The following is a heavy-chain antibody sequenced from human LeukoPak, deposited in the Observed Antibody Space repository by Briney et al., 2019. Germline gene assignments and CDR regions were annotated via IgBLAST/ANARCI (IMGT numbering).Heavy chain of an antibody. J-gene: IGHJ4*02. D-gene: IGHD3-3*01. V-gene: IGHV4-59*08. Sequence: SETLSLTCTVSGGSIRSFYWSWIRQPPGKGLEWIGYIFYSGSTNYNPSLKSRVTISVDTSKNQFSLKLSSVTAADAAVYYCARHGSGYYFFDYWGQGTLVTVSS. CDR3: ARHGSGYYFFDY. CDR2: IFYSGST. CDR1: GGSIRSFY.